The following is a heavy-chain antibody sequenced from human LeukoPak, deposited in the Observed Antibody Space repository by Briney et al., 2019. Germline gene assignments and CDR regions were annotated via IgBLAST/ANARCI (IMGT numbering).Heavy chain of an antibody. CDR1: GGSISSGGYY. D-gene: IGHD2-15*01. J-gene: IGHJ4*02. CDR3: ARRIGDIGVVTQFDY. CDR2: IYYSGST. V-gene: IGHV4-31*03. Sequence: SQTLSLTCTVSGGSISSGGYYWNWLRQHPGKGLEWIGCIYYSGSTNYNPSLKSRVTISVDTSKNQFSLKLSSVTAADTAVYYCARRIGDIGVVTQFDYWGQGTLVTVSS.